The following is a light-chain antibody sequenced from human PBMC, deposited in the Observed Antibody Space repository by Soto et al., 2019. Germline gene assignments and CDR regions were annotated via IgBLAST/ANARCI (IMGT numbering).Light chain of an antibody. Sequence: EVVLTQSPGTLSLSPGERATLSCRASQSIISNYLAWYQQRPGQAPRLLIYGSSDRATGIPGRFSGSGSGTDFTLTISRLEPEDFAVYYCHQYGSTPPYTFGQGTKVEI. CDR1: QSIISNY. V-gene: IGKV3-20*01. CDR2: GSS. J-gene: IGKJ2*01. CDR3: HQYGSTPPYT.